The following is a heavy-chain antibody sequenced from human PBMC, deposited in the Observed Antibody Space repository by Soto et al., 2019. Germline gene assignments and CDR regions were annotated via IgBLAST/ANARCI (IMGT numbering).Heavy chain of an antibody. D-gene: IGHD3-22*01. Sequence: SETLSLTCTVSGGSISSGGYYWSWIRQHPGKGLEWIGYIYYSGSTYYNPSLKSRVTISVDTSKNQFSLKLSSVTAADTSVYYCARVSSIEQPLFITMIVVVDAFDIWGQGTMVTVSS. V-gene: IGHV4-31*03. CDR1: GGSISSGGYY. CDR2: IYYSGST. J-gene: IGHJ3*02. CDR3: ARVSSIEQPLFITMIVVVDAFDI.